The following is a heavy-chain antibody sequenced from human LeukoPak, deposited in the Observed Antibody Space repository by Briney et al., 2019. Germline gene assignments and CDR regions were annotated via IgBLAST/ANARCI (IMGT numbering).Heavy chain of an antibody. CDR3: ASYVDTAMFDY. D-gene: IGHD5-18*01. CDR1: GGSISSGSYY. CDR2: IHTSGST. Sequence: SETLSLTCTVSGGSISSGSYYWSWIRQPAGKGLEWIGRIHTSGSTSYNPSLKSRVTISVDTSKNQFPLKLSSVTAADTAVYYCASYVDTAMFDYWGQGTLVTVSS. J-gene: IGHJ4*02. V-gene: IGHV4-61*02.